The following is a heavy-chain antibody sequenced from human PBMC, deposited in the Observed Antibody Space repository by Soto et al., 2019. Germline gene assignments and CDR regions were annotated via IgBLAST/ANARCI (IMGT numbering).Heavy chain of an antibody. Sequence: QVQLVQSGAEVKKPGSSVKVSCKASGGTFSSYAISWVRQAPGQGLEWMGGIIPIFGTANYAQKFQGRVTITADESTSTAYMELSSLRSEDTAVYYCASLQAAAGAYYYYYSMDVWGQGTTVTVSS. CDR3: ASLQAAAGAYYYYYSMDV. J-gene: IGHJ6*02. CDR2: IIPIFGTA. CDR1: GGTFSSYA. V-gene: IGHV1-69*12. D-gene: IGHD6-13*01.